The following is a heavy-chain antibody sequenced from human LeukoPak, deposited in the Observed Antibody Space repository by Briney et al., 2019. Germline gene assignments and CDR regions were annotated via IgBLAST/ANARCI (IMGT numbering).Heavy chain of an antibody. Sequence: SETLSLTCTVSGGSISSSSYYWGWIRQPPGTGLEWIGSIYYSGSTYYNPSLKSRVTISVDTSKNQFSLKLSSVTAADTAVYYCARGEMATIDYWGQGTLVTVSS. J-gene: IGHJ4*02. CDR2: IYYSGST. CDR1: GGSISSSSYY. V-gene: IGHV4-39*07. CDR3: ARGEMATIDY. D-gene: IGHD5-24*01.